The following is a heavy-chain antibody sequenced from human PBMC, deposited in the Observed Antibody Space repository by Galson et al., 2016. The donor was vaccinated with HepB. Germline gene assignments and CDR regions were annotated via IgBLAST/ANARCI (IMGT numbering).Heavy chain of an antibody. CDR3: ARGTFCSGDSCYSPAFEM. V-gene: IGHV3-23*01. CDR2: FGDGGDI. D-gene: IGHD2-15*01. J-gene: IGHJ3*02. CDR1: GFIFSSYA. Sequence: SLRLSCAASGFIFSSYAMTWVRQAPGKGPEWVSTFGDGGDIYYADSVKGRFTISRDNSRNTLYLQMNSLRADDTAVYYCARGTFCSGDSCYSPAFEMWGQGTMVTVSS.